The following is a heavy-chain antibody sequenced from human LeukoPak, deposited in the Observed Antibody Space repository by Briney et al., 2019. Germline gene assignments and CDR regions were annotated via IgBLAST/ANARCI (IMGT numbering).Heavy chain of an antibody. CDR2: ISAYNGNT. J-gene: IGHJ6*02. Sequence: ASVKVSCKASGYTFTSYGISWVRQAPGQGLEWMVWISAYNGNTNYAQKLQGRVTMTTDTSTSTAYMELRSLRSDDTAVYYCARGPQTTVTTPYYYYGMDVWGQGTTVTVSS. D-gene: IGHD4-11*01. CDR3: ARGPQTTVTTPYYYYGMDV. V-gene: IGHV1-18*01. CDR1: GYTFTSYG.